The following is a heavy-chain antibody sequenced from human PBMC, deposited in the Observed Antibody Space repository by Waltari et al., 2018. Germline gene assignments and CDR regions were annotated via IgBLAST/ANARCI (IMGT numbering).Heavy chain of an antibody. CDR2: IYSSGST. V-gene: IGHV4-39*01. D-gene: IGHD6-6*01. CDR3: ARSSIAARPYYFDY. Sequence: QLQLQESGPGLVKPSETLSLTCTVSGGSISSSSYYWGWIRQPPGKGLEWIGSIYSSGSTYYNPSLKSRVTISVDTSKNQFSLKLSSVTAADTAVYYCARSSIAARPYYFDYWGQGTLVTVSS. CDR1: GGSISSSSYY. J-gene: IGHJ4*02.